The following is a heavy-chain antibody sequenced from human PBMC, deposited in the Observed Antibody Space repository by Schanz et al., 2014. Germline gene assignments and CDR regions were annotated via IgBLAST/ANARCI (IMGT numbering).Heavy chain of an antibody. CDR1: GDSISSYS. D-gene: IGHD6-13*01. CDR3: ARAAGPVDY. J-gene: IGHJ4*02. Sequence: QVQLQESGPGLVKPSETLSLTCTVSGDSISSYSWSWIRRPAGKGLEWIGRIYTSGATNYNPSLKSRLTMSVDPSKNQVSLKLRSVPAADTAVYYCARAAGPVDYWGQGTLVTVSS. CDR2: IYTSGAT. V-gene: IGHV4-4*07.